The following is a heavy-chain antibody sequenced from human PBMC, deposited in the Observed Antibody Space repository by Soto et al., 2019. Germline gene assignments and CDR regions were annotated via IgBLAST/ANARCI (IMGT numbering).Heavy chain of an antibody. CDR2: ISGSGGST. CDR1: GFTFSSYA. J-gene: IGHJ3*02. CDR3: AKDGGYCSGGSCYSNAFDI. Sequence: GGSLRLSCAASGFTFSSYAMSWVRQAPGKGLEWVSAISGSGGSTYYADSVKGRFTISRDKSKNTLYLQMNSLRAEDTAVYYCAKDGGYCSGGSCYSNAFDIWGQGTMVTVSS. V-gene: IGHV3-23*01. D-gene: IGHD2-15*01.